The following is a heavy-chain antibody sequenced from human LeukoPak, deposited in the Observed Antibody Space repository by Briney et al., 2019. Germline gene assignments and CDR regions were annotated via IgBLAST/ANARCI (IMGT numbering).Heavy chain of an antibody. CDR1: GYTFTSYG. CDR3: ARDKVITIFGVVTQKYYFDY. Sequence: ASVKVSCKASGYTFTSYGISWVRQAPGQGLEWMGWISAYNGNTNYAQKHQGRVTMTTDTSTSTAYMELRSLRSDDTAVYYCARDKVITIFGVVTQKYYFDYWGQGTLVTVSS. V-gene: IGHV1-18*01. CDR2: ISAYNGNT. J-gene: IGHJ4*02. D-gene: IGHD3-3*01.